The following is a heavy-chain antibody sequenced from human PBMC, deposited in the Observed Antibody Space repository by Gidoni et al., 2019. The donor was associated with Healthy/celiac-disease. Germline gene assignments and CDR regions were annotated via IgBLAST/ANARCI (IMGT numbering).Heavy chain of an antibody. CDR1: GFTFSSSA. CDR3: ARDRGYSGYDLEHNWFDP. Sequence: EVQLVESGGGLVQPGGSLRLSCAASGFTFSSSAMHWVRQAPGKGLEYVSAISSNGGSTYYANSVKGRFTISRDNSKNTLYLQMGSLRAEDMAVYYCARDRGYSGYDLEHNWFDPWGQGTLVTVSS. V-gene: IGHV3-64*01. J-gene: IGHJ5*02. CDR2: ISSNGGST. D-gene: IGHD5-12*01.